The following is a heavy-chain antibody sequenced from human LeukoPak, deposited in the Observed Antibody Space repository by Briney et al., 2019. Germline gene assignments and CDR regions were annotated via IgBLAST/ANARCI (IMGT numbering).Heavy chain of an antibody. D-gene: IGHD3-16*02. J-gene: IGHJ4*02. CDR2: INPNSGDT. CDR1: GYTFSGYQ. CDR3: ARGAVSGTYRYLY. Sequence: ASVKVSFKASGYTFSGYQIHWVRQAPGQGLEWMGWINPNSGDTKYAQKFQGRVTMTSDTSTSTVYMELSRLSSDDTAVYSCARGAVSGTYRYLYWGQGTLVTVSS. V-gene: IGHV1-2*02.